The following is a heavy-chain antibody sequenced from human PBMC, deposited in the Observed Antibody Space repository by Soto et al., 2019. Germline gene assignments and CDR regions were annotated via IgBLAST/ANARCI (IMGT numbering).Heavy chain of an antibody. CDR2: INPNSGGT. D-gene: IGHD2-2*02. Sequence: GASVKVSCKASGYTFTGYYMHWVRQAPGQGLEWMGWINPNSGGTNYAQKFQGWVTMTRDTSISTAYMELSRLRSDDTAVYYCAREGGPCSSTSCYRNAAFDIWGQGTMVTVSS. J-gene: IGHJ3*02. CDR3: AREGGPCSSTSCYRNAAFDI. V-gene: IGHV1-2*04. CDR1: GYTFTGYY.